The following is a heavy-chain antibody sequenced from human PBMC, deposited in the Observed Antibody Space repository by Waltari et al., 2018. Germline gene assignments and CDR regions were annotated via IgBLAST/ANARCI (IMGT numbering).Heavy chain of an antibody. D-gene: IGHD6-6*01. V-gene: IGHV5-51*01. CDR2: IYPGDSVT. CDR3: ARRGQLDSYYYYGMDV. CDR1: GYSFTSYW. J-gene: IGHJ6*02. Sequence: EVQLVQSGAEVKKPGESLKISCKGSGYSFTSYWIGWVRQMPGKGLGWMGIIYPGDSVTRYSPSFQGQVTISADKSSSTAYLQWSSLKASDTAMYYCARRGQLDSYYYYGMDVWGQGTTVTVSS.